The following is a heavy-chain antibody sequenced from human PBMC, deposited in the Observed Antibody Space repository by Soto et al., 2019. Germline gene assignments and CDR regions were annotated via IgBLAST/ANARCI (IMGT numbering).Heavy chain of an antibody. D-gene: IGHD3-3*01. CDR1: GFTFSSYW. Sequence: GGSLRLSCAASGFTFSSYWMSWVRQAPGKGLEWVANIKQDGSEKYYVDSVKGRFTISRDNAKNSLYLQMNSLRAEDTAVYYCARGIFGVVRTVYYYYYMDVWGKGTTVTVSS. V-gene: IGHV3-7*01. CDR2: IKQDGSEK. J-gene: IGHJ6*03. CDR3: ARGIFGVVRTVYYYYYMDV.